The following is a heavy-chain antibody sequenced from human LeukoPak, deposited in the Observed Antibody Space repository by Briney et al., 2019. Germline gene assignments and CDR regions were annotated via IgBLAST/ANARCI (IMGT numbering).Heavy chain of an antibody. CDR1: GIRFTEFW. CDR3: TRGGSGSSNYWVY. J-gene: IGHJ4*02. Sequence: GGSLRLSCAAPGIRFTEFWMTWVRQAPGKGLEWVASITRDGGEKYYVDSVKGRFTVSRDDAKSTVYLQMSSLRGDDTAVYSCTRGGSGSSNYWVYWGQGTLVTVSS. CDR2: ITRDGGEK. V-gene: IGHV3-7*01. D-gene: IGHD6-6*01.